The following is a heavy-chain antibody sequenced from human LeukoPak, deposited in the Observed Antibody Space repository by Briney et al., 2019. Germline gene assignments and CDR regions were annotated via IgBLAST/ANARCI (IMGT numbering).Heavy chain of an antibody. Sequence: ASVKVSCMASGGTFSSYAICWVRQAPGQGLEWMGRIIPIFGTANYAQKFQGRVTITADKSTSTAYMELSSLRSEDTAVYYCARGPPTTKERSPFFDYWGQGTLVTVSS. D-gene: IGHD4-11*01. CDR1: GGTFSSYA. CDR2: IIPIFGTA. CDR3: ARGPPTTKERSPFFDY. V-gene: IGHV1-69*06. J-gene: IGHJ4*02.